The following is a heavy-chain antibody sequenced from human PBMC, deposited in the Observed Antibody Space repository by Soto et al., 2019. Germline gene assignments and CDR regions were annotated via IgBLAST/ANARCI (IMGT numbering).Heavy chain of an antibody. J-gene: IGHJ3*02. V-gene: IGHV1-2*02. CDR1: GYTFNGHY. Sequence: ALVKVSCKASGYTFNGHYIHWVRQAPGQGLEWMGWINPNSGGTNYAQKFQGRVTLTRDTSISTVYMELSSLRSDDTALYYCARDSYYDILTGYSRNAFDIWGQGTMVTVS. CDR2: INPNSGGT. D-gene: IGHD3-9*01. CDR3: ARDSYYDILTGYSRNAFDI.